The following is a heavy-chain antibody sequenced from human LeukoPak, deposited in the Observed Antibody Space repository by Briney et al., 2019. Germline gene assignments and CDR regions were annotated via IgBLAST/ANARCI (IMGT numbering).Heavy chain of an antibody. Sequence: PGGSLRLSCAASRFTFSSHWMHWVRQAPGKGLVWVSPINRDGSSITYADSVKGRFTLSRDNAKNALYLQMNSLRAEDTAVYYCAREGLKAVAGSLDYWGQGTLVTVSS. CDR2: INRDGSSI. V-gene: IGHV3-74*01. CDR1: RFTFSSHW. J-gene: IGHJ4*02. CDR3: AREGLKAVAGSLDY. D-gene: IGHD6-19*01.